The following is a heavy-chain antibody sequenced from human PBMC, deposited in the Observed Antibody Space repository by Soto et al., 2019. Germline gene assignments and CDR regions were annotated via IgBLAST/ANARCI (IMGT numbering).Heavy chain of an antibody. CDR2: IIPIFGTA. Sequence: QVQLVQSGAEVNTPGSSVKVSGKAYGGTFSSYAISWVRQAPGQGLEWMGGIIPIFGTANYAQKFQGRVTITAHKSTSTAYMELRSLRSEDTAEYYCARGCSGGSCYSYWGQVTLVTVSS. D-gene: IGHD2-15*01. CDR1: GGTFSSYA. J-gene: IGHJ4*02. CDR3: ARGCSGGSCYSY. V-gene: IGHV1-69*06.